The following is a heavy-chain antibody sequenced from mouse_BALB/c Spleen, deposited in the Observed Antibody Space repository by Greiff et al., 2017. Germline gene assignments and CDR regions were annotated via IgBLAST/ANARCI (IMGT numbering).Heavy chain of an antibody. J-gene: IGHJ2*01. Sequence: EVHLVESGGGLVKPGGSLKLSCAASGFTFSSYAMSWVRQTPEKRLEWVASISSGGSTYYPDSVKGRFTISRDNAKNTLYLQMSSLKSEDTAMYYCTRALYDYDGSYYFDYWGQGTTLTVSS. CDR2: ISSGGST. CDR1: GFTFSSYA. V-gene: IGHV5-6-5*01. D-gene: IGHD2-4*01. CDR3: TRALYDYDGSYYFDY.